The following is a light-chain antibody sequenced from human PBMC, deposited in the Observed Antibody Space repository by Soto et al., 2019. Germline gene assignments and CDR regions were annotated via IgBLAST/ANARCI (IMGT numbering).Light chain of an antibody. J-gene: IGKJ2*01. Sequence: IVLTQSPGTLSVSPGERVSLSCRASQSLSSSYLTWYQQKPGQAPRLLIYGASSRATGIPDRFSGSGSATDFTLTISRLEPQDSAVYFCQQYDSSPPSFGQGTKLEIK. V-gene: IGKV3-20*01. CDR1: QSLSSSY. CDR3: QQYDSSPPS. CDR2: GAS.